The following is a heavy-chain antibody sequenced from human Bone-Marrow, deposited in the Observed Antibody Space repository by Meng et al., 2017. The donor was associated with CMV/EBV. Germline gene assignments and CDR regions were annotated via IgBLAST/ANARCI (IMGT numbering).Heavy chain of an antibody. CDR2: IRYDGSNK. V-gene: IGHV3-30*02. CDR3: AKDGFAGDPRYYGMDV. D-gene: IGHD4-17*01. Sequence: GGSLRLSCAASGFTFSSYGMHWVRQAPGKGLEWVAFIRYDGSNKYYADSVKGRFTISRDNSKNTLYLKMNSLRAEDTAVYYCAKDGFAGDPRYYGMDVWGQGTTVTVSS. CDR1: GFTFSSYG. J-gene: IGHJ6*02.